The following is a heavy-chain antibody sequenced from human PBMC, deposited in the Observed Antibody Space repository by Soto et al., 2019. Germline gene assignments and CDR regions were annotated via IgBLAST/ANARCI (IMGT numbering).Heavy chain of an antibody. J-gene: IGHJ5*02. D-gene: IGHD1-7*01. Sequence: GASVKVSCKASGYTFTSYYIHWVRQAPGQGLEWMGIINPSSGGTSYAQKFEGRVLMTRDTSTSTVYMELSSLRSDDTAVYYGARVSRNTGTIQDDWFDPWGQGTLVTVSS. CDR3: ARVSRNTGTIQDDWFDP. CDR1: GYTFTSYY. CDR2: INPSSGGT. V-gene: IGHV1-46*01.